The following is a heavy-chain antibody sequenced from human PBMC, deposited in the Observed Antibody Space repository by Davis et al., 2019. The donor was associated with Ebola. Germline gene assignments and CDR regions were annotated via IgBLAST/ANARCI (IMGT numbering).Heavy chain of an antibody. CDR3: SSAFIAVAGTDAFYI. J-gene: IGHJ3*02. D-gene: IGHD6-19*01. V-gene: IGHV5-10-1*01. CDR1: GDSFTSYW. Sequence: GSPKISCKGSGDSFTSYWISWVRQMPGKGLECMGGIDPSDSYTNYSPSFQGHVTISADKSISTAYLQWSSLKASDTAMYYCSSAFIAVAGTDAFYIWGQGTMVTVSS. CDR2: IDPSDSYT.